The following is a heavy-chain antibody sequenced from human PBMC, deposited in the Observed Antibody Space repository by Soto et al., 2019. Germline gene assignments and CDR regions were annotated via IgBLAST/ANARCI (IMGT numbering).Heavy chain of an antibody. V-gene: IGHV3-21*01. CDR3: ARNDGPAASNYYCYGMDV. Sequence: EVQLVESGGGLVKPGGSLRLSCAASGFTFSSYSMNWVRQAPGKGLEWVSSISSSSSYIYYADSVKGRFTISRDNAKNSQYLQMNSLRADDTAVYYCARNDGPAASNYYCYGMDVWGQGTTVTVSS. D-gene: IGHD2-2*01. J-gene: IGHJ6*02. CDR1: GFTFSSYS. CDR2: ISSSSSYI.